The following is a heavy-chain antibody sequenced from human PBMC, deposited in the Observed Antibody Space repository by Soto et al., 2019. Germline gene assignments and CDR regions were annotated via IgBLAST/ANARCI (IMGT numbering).Heavy chain of an antibody. V-gene: IGHV3-73*01. CDR3: TRSLEYSSSSLDY. CDR2: IRSKANSYAT. D-gene: IGHD6-6*01. Sequence: GGSLRLSCAASGFTFSGSAMHWVRQASGKGLEWVGRIRSKANSYATAYAASVKGRFTISRDDSKNTAYLQMNSLKTEDTAVYYRTRSLEYSSSSLDYWGQGTLVTVSS. CDR1: GFTFSGSA. J-gene: IGHJ4*02.